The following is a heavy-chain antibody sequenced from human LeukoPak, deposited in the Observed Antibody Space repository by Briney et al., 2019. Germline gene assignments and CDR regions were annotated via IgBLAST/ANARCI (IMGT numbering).Heavy chain of an antibody. CDR3: ARAPGTRVAY. J-gene: IGHJ4*02. Sequence: SETLSLTCAVYGGSFSDYYWSWIGQPPGKGVEWIGEINQSGSTHYKPSLKSRVTISVDTSENQFSLKLSSVTAADTAVYYCARAPGTRVAYWGQGTLVTVSS. CDR2: INQSGST. D-gene: IGHD3-10*01. CDR1: GGSFSDYY. V-gene: IGHV4-34*01.